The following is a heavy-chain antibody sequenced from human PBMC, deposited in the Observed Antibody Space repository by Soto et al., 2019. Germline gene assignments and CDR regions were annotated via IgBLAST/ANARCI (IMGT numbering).Heavy chain of an antibody. CDR1: GGTFSSYS. V-gene: IGHV1-69*01. CDR3: ARDGGRHSGGIDY. Sequence: QVQLVQSGAEVKKPGPSGKVSCKASGGTFSSYSINWVRQAPGQGLEWMGEIIPIFGTANYAQKLQGRVTITADESTSTAYMELSSLRSEDTAVYYCARDGGRHSGGIDYWGQGTLVTVSS. J-gene: IGHJ4*02. CDR2: IIPIFGTA. D-gene: IGHD1-26*01.